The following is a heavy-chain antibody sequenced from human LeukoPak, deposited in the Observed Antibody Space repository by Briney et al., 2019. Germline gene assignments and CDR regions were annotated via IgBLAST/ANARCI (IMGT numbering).Heavy chain of an antibody. J-gene: IGHJ3*02. CDR2: ISYDGSNK. CDR3: AKLDSRFGELLDAFDI. V-gene: IGHV3-30*18. CDR1: GFTFRSYA. Sequence: PGRSLRLSCAASGFTFRSYAMHWVRQAPGKGLEWVAVISYDGSNKFYADSVKGRFTISRDNSKNTLYLQMNSLRVEDTAVYYCAKLDSRFGELLDAFDIWGQGTMVTVSS. D-gene: IGHD3-10*01.